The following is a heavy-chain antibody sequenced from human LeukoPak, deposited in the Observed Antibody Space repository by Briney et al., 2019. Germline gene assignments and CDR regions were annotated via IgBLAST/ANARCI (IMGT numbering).Heavy chain of an antibody. CDR3: ARFEGFFWSGYYLLNYYYGMDV. J-gene: IGHJ6*02. CDR2: IKQDGSEK. CDR1: GLTFSSYW. V-gene: IGHV3-7*01. Sequence: GGSLRLSCAASGLTFSSYWMSWVRQAPGKGLEWVAIIKQDGSEKYYVDSVKGRFTISRDNAKNSLYLQMNSLRAEDTAVYYCARFEGFFWSGYYLLNYYYGMDVWGQGTTVTVSS. D-gene: IGHD3-3*01.